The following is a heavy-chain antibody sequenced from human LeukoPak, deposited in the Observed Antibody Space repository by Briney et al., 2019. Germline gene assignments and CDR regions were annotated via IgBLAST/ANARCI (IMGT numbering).Heavy chain of an antibody. V-gene: IGHV3-7*01. D-gene: IGHD3-10*01. CDR1: GFTFDGYW. Sequence: PGGSLRLSCAASGFTFDGYWISWVRQAPGKGLEWVANIKQDGSEEYYVDSVKGRFTISRDNAKNSLYLQMNSLRAEDTAVYYCARDSVLYYYGSGSYYFDYWGQGTLVTVSS. J-gene: IGHJ4*02. CDR2: IKQDGSEE. CDR3: ARDSVLYYYGSGSYYFDY.